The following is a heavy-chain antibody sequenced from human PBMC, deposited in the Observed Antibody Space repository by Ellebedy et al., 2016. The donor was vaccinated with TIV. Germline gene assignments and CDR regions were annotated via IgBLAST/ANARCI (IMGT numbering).Heavy chain of an antibody. CDR3: ARAYCSGGRCENWFDP. D-gene: IGHD2-15*01. V-gene: IGHV3-13*01. CDR2: IGTAGDT. J-gene: IGHJ5*02. CDR1: GFTFSNYD. Sequence: GESLKISCAASGFTFSNYDMHWVRQTTGKGLECVSTIGTAGDTYYPGSVKGRFTISRENAKNSLYLQMNSLRAGDTAVYYCARAYCSGGRCENWFDPWGQGTLVTVSS.